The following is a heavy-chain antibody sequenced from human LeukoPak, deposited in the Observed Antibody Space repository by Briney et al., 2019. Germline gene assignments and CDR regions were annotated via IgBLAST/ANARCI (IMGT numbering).Heavy chain of an antibody. CDR3: ARDRVGDYYGSGSPNWFDP. D-gene: IGHD3-10*01. V-gene: IGHV3-48*01. J-gene: IGHJ5*02. CDR1: GITFSSYS. CDR2: ISSSSNTI. Sequence: QPGGSLRLSCAASGITFSSYSMNWVRQAPGKGLEWVSYISSSSNTIYYADSVKGRFTISRDNAKNSLYLQMNSLRAEDTAVYYCARDRVGDYYGSGSPNWFDPWGQGTLVTVSS.